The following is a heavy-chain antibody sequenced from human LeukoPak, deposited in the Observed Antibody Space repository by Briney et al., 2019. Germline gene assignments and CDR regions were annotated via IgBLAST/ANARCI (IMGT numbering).Heavy chain of an antibody. J-gene: IGHJ4*02. Sequence: PSDTLSLTCTVSGGSISNYYWSWIRQPPGKGLEWVGCIYNSGSSNYSPSLNSRVTISVDTSENQLSLRLTSVTAADTAVYYCVGTTKWLAFDYWGQGTLATVSS. V-gene: IGHV4-59*07. CDR1: GGSISNYY. CDR2: IYNSGSS. CDR3: VGTTKWLAFDY. D-gene: IGHD5-24*01.